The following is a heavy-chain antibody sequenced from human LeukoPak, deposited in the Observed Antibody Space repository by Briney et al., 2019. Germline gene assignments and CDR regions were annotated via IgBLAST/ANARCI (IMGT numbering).Heavy chain of an antibody. D-gene: IGHD5-24*01. V-gene: IGHV1-46*01. CDR2: INPSGGST. CDR3: AREDGRRQRWLQLAADGFDY. CDR1: GYTFTSYY. Sequence: GASVKVSCKASGYTFTSYYMHWVRQAPGQGLEWMGIINPSGGSTSYAQKFQGRVTMTRDTSTSTVYMELSGLRSEDTAVYYCAREDGRRQRWLQLAADGFDYWGQGTLVTVSS. J-gene: IGHJ4*02.